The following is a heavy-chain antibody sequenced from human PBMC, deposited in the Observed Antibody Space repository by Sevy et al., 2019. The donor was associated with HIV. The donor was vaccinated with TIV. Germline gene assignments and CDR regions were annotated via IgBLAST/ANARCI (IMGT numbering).Heavy chain of an antibody. CDR1: GFTFSSYV. V-gene: IGHV3-33*08. Sequence: GGSLRLSCAASGFTFSSYVMHWVRQAPGKGLEWVALIWYDGTIKYYADSVKGRFTISRDNSKDTLFLQMNSLTPEDTAVYYCARGGGYCGGDCYSIDYWGQGAGHRLL. D-gene: IGHD2-21*02. J-gene: IGHJ4*02. CDR3: ARGGGYCGGDCYSIDY. CDR2: IWYDGTIK.